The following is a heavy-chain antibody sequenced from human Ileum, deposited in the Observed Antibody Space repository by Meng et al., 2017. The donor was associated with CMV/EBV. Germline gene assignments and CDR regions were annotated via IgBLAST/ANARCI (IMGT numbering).Heavy chain of an antibody. Sequence: VPMQKSGPCLVNPSQTLSLTLAIHGDSVSSNLAAWNLIRQSPSRGLEWLGRTYYRSKWYSDSAISVRRRLSVSPDTSRNQFSLQLTSVTPEDTAVYYCARGSHGTTVSLFDSWGQGILVTVSS. V-gene: IGHV6-1*01. D-gene: IGHD1/OR15-1a*01. J-gene: IGHJ4*02. CDR2: TYYRSKWYS. CDR3: ARGSHGTTVSLFDS. CDR1: GDSVSSNLAA.